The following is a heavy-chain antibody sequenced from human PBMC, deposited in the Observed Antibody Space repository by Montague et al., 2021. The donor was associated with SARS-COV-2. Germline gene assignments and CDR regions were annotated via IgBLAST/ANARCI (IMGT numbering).Heavy chain of an antibody. CDR3: ASDYGDYQNYYYYYGMDV. J-gene: IGHJ6*02. V-gene: IGHV3-33*01. CDR1: GFTFSSYG. Sequence: SLRLSCAASGFTFSSYGMHWVRQAPGKRLEWVAVIWYDGSNKYYADSVKGRFTISRDNSKNTLYLQMNSLRAEDTAVYYCASDYGDYQNYYYYYGMDVWGQGTTVTVSS. CDR2: IWYDGSNK. D-gene: IGHD4-17*01.